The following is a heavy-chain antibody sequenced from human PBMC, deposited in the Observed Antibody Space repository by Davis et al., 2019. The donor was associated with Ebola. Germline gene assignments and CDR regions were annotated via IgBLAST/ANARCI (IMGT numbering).Heavy chain of an antibody. J-gene: IGHJ4*02. CDR2: IKADGSAK. D-gene: IGHD1-26*01. CDR1: GFTFSSYS. Sequence: AGSLTLSCAASGFTFSSYSMNWVRHAPGKGLEWVATIKADGSAKYYVDSVTGRFTISRDNVKNSLYLQMDSLRAEDTAGYYWARWDSVGYWGQGTLVTVSS. V-gene: IGHV3-7*01. CDR3: ARWDSVGY.